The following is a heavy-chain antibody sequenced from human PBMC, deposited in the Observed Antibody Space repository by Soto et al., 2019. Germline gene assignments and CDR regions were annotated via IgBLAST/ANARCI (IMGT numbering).Heavy chain of an antibody. V-gene: IGHV1-3*01. CDR2: INAGNGNT. D-gene: IGHD3-22*01. Sequence: VASVKVSCKASGGTFSSYAISWVRQAPGQRLEWMGWINAGNGNTKYSQKFQGRVTITRDTSASTAYMELSSLRSEDTAVYYCAREKYYYYSSGYGVEYFQHWG. CDR3: AREKYYYYSSGYGVEYFQH. CDR1: GGTFSSYA. J-gene: IGHJ1*01.